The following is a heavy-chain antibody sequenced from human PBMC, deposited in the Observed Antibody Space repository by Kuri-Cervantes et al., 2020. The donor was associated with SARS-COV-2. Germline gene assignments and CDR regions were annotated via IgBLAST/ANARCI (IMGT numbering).Heavy chain of an antibody. CDR3: ARAGERYYDFWSGHLPNDAVDV. V-gene: IGHV3-20*04. CDR1: GFTFDDYG. J-gene: IGHJ3*01. CDR2: INWNGGST. D-gene: IGHD3-3*01. Sequence: GESLKISCAASGFTFDDYGMSWVRQAPGKGLEWVSGINWNGGSTGYADSVKGRFTISRDNAKNSLYLQMNSLRAEDTALYYCARAGERYYDFWSGHLPNDAVDVWGRGTMVTVSS.